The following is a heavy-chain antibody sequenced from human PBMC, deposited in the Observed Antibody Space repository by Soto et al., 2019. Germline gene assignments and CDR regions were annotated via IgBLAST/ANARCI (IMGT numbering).Heavy chain of an antibody. J-gene: IGHJ4*02. D-gene: IGHD5-18*01. CDR1: GFTFSSYA. Sequence: GGSLRLSCAASGFTFSSYAMHWVRQAPGKGLEWVAVISYDGSNKYYADSVKGRFTISRDNSKNTLYLQMNSLRAEDTAVYYCARFNSYGTDSFDYWGQGTLVTVSS. CDR2: ISYDGSNK. CDR3: ARFNSYGTDSFDY. V-gene: IGHV3-30-3*01.